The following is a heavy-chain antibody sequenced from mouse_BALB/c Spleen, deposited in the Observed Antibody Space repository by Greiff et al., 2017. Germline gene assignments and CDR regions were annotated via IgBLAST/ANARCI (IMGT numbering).Heavy chain of an antibody. CDR2: ISYSGST. CDR1: GYSITSDYA. Sequence: EVKLVESGPGLVKPSQSLSLTCTVTGYSITSDYAWNWIRQFPGNKLEWMGYISYSGSTSYNPSLKSRISITRDTSKNQFFLQLNSVTTEDTATYYCARAAYYRYDGFDYWGQGTTLTVSS. D-gene: IGHD2-14*01. J-gene: IGHJ2*01. CDR3: ARAAYYRYDGFDY. V-gene: IGHV3-2*02.